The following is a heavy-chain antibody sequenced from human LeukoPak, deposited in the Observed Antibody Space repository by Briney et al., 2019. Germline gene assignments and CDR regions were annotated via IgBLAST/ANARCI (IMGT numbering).Heavy chain of an antibody. CDR1: GGSISSYY. CDR3: ARAFYPGYYSYMAV. V-gene: IGHV4-4*07. D-gene: IGHD3-3*02. Sequence: SETLSLTCTVSGGSISSYYWSWIRQPAGKGLEWIGSIYHSGSTYYNPSLKSRVTISVDTSKNQFSLKLSSVTAADTAVYYCARAFYPGYYSYMAVWGKGTTVTVSS. J-gene: IGHJ6*03. CDR2: IYHSGST.